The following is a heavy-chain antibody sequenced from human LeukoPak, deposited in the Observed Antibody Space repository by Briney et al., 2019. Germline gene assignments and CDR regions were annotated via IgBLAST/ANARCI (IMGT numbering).Heavy chain of an antibody. Sequence: GGSLRLSYAASGFTFSSYAMSWVRQAPGKGLEWVSVISGSGGSTYSADSVKGRFTISRDNSKNTLYLQMNSLRAEDTAVYFCAKSQDGGRLFHFDYWGQGTLVTVSS. V-gene: IGHV3-23*01. J-gene: IGHJ4*02. CDR1: GFTFSSYA. CDR3: AKSQDGGRLFHFDY. CDR2: ISGSGGST. D-gene: IGHD1-26*01.